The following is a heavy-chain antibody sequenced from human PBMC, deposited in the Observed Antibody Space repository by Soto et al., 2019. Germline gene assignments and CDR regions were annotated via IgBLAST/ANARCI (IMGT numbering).Heavy chain of an antibody. CDR3: ARDRGACSGGSCYPTWFDP. V-gene: IGHV1-3*01. D-gene: IGHD2-15*01. CDR2: LNAGNGNT. J-gene: IGHJ5*02. Sequence: QVQLVQSGAEVKKPGASVKVSCKASGYTFTSYARHWVRQAPGQRLEWMGWLNAGNGNTKYSQKFQGRVTITRDTSASTAYMELSSLRSEDTAVYYCARDRGACSGGSCYPTWFDPWGQGTLVTVSS. CDR1: GYTFTSYA.